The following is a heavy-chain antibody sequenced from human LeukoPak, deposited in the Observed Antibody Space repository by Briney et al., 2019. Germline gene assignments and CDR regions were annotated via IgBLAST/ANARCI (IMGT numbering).Heavy chain of an antibody. Sequence: PSETLSLTCTVSGGSISSYSWSWIRQPPGKGLEWIGYIYHSGSTYYNPSLKSRVTISVDRSKNQFSLKLSSVTAADTAVYYCAREAGGNLGEYSTSYFDYWGQGTLVTVSS. CDR2: IYHSGST. CDR1: GGSISSYS. D-gene: IGHD4-23*01. J-gene: IGHJ4*02. V-gene: IGHV4-30-2*01. CDR3: AREAGGNLGEYSTSYFDY.